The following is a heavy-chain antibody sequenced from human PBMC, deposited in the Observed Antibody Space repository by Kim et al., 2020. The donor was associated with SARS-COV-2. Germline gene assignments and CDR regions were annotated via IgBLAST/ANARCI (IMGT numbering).Heavy chain of an antibody. V-gene: IGHV4-31*02. Sequence: YYNPSLKSRVTISVDTSKNQFSLKLSSVTAADTAVYYCAGLLFWSGYYFDWGQGTLVTVSS. CDR3: AGLLFWSGYYFD. D-gene: IGHD3-3*01. J-gene: IGHJ4*02.